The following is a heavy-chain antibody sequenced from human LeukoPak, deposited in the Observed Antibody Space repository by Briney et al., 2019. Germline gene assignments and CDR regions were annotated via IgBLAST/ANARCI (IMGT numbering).Heavy chain of an antibody. CDR2: IYYTGTT. V-gene: IGHV4-59*01. CDR3: ARVGYGSGSYYRTQTFDY. Sequence: SETLSLTCSASGGSISTYYWSWIRQPPGKGLDWLGYIYYTGTTNYNPSLKSRVTMSVDMSKNQFSLKLTSVTAADTAVYYCARVGYGSGSYYRTQTFDYWGQGALVTVSS. J-gene: IGHJ4*02. D-gene: IGHD3-10*01. CDR1: GGSISTYY.